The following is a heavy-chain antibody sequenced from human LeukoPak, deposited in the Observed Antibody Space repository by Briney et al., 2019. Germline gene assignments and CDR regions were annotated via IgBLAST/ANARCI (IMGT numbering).Heavy chain of an antibody. J-gene: IGHJ5*02. D-gene: IGHD2-2*01. Sequence: SSVQVSCEASGGTFSSYAIRLVQQDPGQGLEGMGRIIPMLGIANYAQKFQGRVTITADKSTSTAYMELSSLRSEDTAVYYCARVYCSSTRCYVNWFDPWGQGTLVTVSS. CDR3: ARVYCSSTRCYVNWFDP. CDR1: GGTFSSYA. V-gene: IGHV1-69*04. CDR2: IIPMLGIA.